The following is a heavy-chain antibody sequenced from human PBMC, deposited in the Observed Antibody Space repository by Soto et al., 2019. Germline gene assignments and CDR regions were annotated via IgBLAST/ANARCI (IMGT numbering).Heavy chain of an antibody. Sequence: DVRLVESGGGLVQPGGSLRLSCAASSFTFSSYWLSWVRQAPGKGLEWVATIKQDGSENYYVDSVKGRFTISRDNAKNSLYLQMSSLRADDTAVYYCARDGPFISVAAPAFQYAMDVWGQGTTVTV. J-gene: IGHJ6*02. CDR2: IKQDGSEN. D-gene: IGHD6-19*01. CDR3: ARDGPFISVAAPAFQYAMDV. CDR1: SFTFSSYW. V-gene: IGHV3-7*03.